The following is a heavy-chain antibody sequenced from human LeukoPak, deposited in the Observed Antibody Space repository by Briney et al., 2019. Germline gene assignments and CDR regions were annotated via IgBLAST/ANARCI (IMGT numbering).Heavy chain of an antibody. D-gene: IGHD6-19*01. CDR3: ARVYPTYSSGWFFDY. Sequence: SETLSLTCTVSGGSISSYYWSWIRQPAGKGLEWIGRIYTSGSTNYNPSLKSRVTISVDKSKNQFSLKLSSVTAAETAVYYCARVYPTYSSGWFFDYWGQGTLVTVSS. CDR1: GGSISSYY. CDR2: IYTSGST. V-gene: IGHV4-4*07. J-gene: IGHJ4*02.